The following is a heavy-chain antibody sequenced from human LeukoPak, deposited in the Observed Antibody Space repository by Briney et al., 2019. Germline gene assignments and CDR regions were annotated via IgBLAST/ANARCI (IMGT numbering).Heavy chain of an antibody. CDR2: ISYSGNT. V-gene: IGHV4-61*08. Sequence: PSQTLSLTCTVSGGSLNSGGYDWSWIRQPPGKGLEWIGYISYSGNTNYNPSLKSRVTISVDRSKNQVSLQLTSVTAADTAVYLCARYTSGWHTLQHWGQGALVTVSS. CDR3: ARYTSGWHTLQH. J-gene: IGHJ1*01. D-gene: IGHD6-19*01. CDR1: GGSLNSGGYD.